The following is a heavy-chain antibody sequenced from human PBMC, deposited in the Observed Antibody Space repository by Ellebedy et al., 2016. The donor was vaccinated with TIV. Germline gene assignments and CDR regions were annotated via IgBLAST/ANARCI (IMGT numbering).Heavy chain of an antibody. CDR3: ARDQFGEGYNSLGY. J-gene: IGHJ4*02. V-gene: IGHV1-46*01. Sequence: ASVKVSCKASGYTFTGYYMHWVRQAPGQGLEWMGVVNPSGGSTTYAHNFQGRVAMTRDTSTSTVYMELSSLRFEDTAVYYCARDQFGEGYNSLGYWGQGTLVTIFS. CDR2: VNPSGGST. D-gene: IGHD5-24*01. CDR1: GYTFTGYY.